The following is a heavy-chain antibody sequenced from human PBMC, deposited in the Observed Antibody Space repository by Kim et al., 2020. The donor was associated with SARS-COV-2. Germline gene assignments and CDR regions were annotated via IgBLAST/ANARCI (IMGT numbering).Heavy chain of an antibody. Sequence: GGSLRLSCAASGFTVSSNYMSWVHQAPGKGLEWVSVIYSGGSTYYADSVKGRFTISRDNSKNTLYLQMNSLRAEDTAVYYCARDPYYDSSGYPYWYFDLWGRSTLVTVSS. V-gene: IGHV3-53*01. CDR1: GFTVSSNY. J-gene: IGHJ2*01. CDR3: ARDPYYDSSGYPYWYFDL. D-gene: IGHD3-22*01. CDR2: IYSGGST.